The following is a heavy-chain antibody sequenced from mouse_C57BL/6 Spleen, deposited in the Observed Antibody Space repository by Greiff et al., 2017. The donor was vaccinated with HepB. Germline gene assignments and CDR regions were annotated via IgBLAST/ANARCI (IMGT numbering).Heavy chain of an antibody. V-gene: IGHV5-17*01. CDR1: GFTFSDYG. J-gene: IGHJ4*01. CDR2: ISSGSSTI. CDR3: GRNWAHYAMDY. Sequence: EVLLVESGGGLVKPGGSLKLSCAASGFTFSDYGMHWVRQAPEKGLEWVAYISSGSSTIYYADTVKGRFTISRDNAKNTLFLHMTSLRSEDTAMYYRGRNWAHYAMDYWGQGTSVTVSS.